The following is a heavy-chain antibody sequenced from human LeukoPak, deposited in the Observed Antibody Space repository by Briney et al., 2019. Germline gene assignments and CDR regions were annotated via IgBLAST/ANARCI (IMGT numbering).Heavy chain of an antibody. CDR1: GYTLTELS. D-gene: IGHD1-26*01. CDR2: FDPEDGET. CDR3: TTDLKATIRDY. Sequence: GXSVKVSCKVSGYTLTELSMHWVRQAPGKGLEWMGNFDPEDGETIYAQKFQGRVTMTEDTSTDTAYMELSSLRSEDTAVYYCTTDLKATIRDYWGQGTLVTVSS. V-gene: IGHV1-24*01. J-gene: IGHJ4*02.